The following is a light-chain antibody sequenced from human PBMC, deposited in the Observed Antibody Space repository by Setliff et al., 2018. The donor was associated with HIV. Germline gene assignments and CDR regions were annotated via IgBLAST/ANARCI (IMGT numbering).Light chain of an antibody. CDR1: STDIGHYGL. CDR2: DVN. CDR3: SSYTRTNLFV. Sequence: QSALGQPASVSGSPGQSITISCTGTSTDIGHYGLVSWYQQHPGRAPQLILFDVNKRPSGVSSRFFGSKSGNTASLTISGLQAEDEADYYCSSYTRTNLFVFGTGTKVTVL. V-gene: IGLV2-14*02. J-gene: IGLJ1*01.